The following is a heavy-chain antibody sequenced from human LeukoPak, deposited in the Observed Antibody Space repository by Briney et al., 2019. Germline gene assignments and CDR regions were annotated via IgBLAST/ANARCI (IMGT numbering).Heavy chain of an antibody. Sequence: GGSLRLSCAASGFTFSDYYMSWIRQTPGKGLEWISYISSGGSSIYYADSVKGRFTISRDNVKNSLYVQMNSLRAEDTAVYYCARGSLSAALTPFDHWGQGTLVTVSS. D-gene: IGHD4-23*01. CDR3: ARGSLSAALTPFDH. J-gene: IGHJ4*02. CDR1: GFTFSDYY. V-gene: IGHV3-11*01. CDR2: ISSGGSSI.